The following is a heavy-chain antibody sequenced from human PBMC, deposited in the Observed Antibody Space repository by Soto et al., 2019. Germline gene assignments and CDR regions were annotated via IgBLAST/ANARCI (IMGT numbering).Heavy chain of an antibody. CDR2: IYSGGST. CDR3: ASREVKYYDSSGLYGMDV. J-gene: IGHJ6*02. CDR1: GFTVSSNY. Sequence: VSLRLSCAASGFTVSSNYMSWVRQAPGKGLEWVSVIYSGGSTYYADSVKGRFTISRDNSKNTLYLQMNSLRAEDTAVYYCASREVKYYDSSGLYGMDVWGQGTTVTVSS. D-gene: IGHD3-22*01. V-gene: IGHV3-53*01.